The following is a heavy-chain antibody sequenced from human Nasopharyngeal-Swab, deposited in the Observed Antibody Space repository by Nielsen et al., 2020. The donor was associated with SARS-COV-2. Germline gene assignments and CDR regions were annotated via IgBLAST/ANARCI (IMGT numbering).Heavy chain of an antibody. CDR1: GGSVDSGGQY. Sequence: LRLSRTVSGGSVDSGGQYWSSIRQPPGKGLEWIGYINYIGKTYYTPSLKSRVNISMDKYKNEFSLKLDHVTAADTAVYYCARREAGVTGGPFHIWGRGTLVTVSS. D-gene: IGHD3-3*01. V-gene: IGHV4-31*03. J-gene: IGHJ2*01. CDR2: INYIGKT. CDR3: ARREAGVTGGPFHI.